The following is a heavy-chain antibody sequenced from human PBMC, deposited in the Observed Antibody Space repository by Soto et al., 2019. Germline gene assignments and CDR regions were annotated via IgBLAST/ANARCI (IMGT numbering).Heavy chain of an antibody. CDR2: INSDGSSV. CDR3: ARASCLFIVMDF. V-gene: IGHV3-74*01. Sequence: GGSLRLSCEASGFTFSTSWMHWVRQTPGKGLVWVSRINSDGSSVSYTDSVKGRFTTSRDNAKNTLYLEMNSLTAEDTAVYYCARASCLFIVMDFWGHGTQVTVYS. CDR1: GFTFSTSW. J-gene: IGHJ4*01. D-gene: IGHD3-16*02.